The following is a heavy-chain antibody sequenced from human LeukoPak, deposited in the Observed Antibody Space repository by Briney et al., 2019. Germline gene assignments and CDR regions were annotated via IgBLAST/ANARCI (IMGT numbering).Heavy chain of an antibody. CDR2: INSDGSST. J-gene: IGHJ4*02. CDR1: GFTFSSYW. D-gene: IGHD5-18*01. CDR3: AICGYTYGTNPFDY. Sequence: GGSLRLSCVVSGFTFSSYWMNWVRQAPGKGLVWVSRINSDGSSTSYADSVKGRFTISRDNAKNTLYLQMNFLRAEDTALYYCAICGYTYGTNPFDYWGQGTLVTVSS. V-gene: IGHV3-74*01.